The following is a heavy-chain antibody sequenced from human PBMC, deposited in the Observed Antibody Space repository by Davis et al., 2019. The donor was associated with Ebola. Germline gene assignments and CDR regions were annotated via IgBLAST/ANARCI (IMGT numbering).Heavy chain of an antibody. Sequence: SVKVSCKTSGYTFTTYDINWVRQATEQGLEWMGWMNPNSGNTGYAQQFQDRITMTRNISTGTAYMELNSLRSEDTAVYYCARRVGARSGFDYWGQGTLVTVSS. J-gene: IGHJ4*01. D-gene: IGHD1-26*01. CDR2: MNPNSGNT. CDR3: ARRVGARSGFDY. V-gene: IGHV1-8*01. CDR1: GYTFTTYD.